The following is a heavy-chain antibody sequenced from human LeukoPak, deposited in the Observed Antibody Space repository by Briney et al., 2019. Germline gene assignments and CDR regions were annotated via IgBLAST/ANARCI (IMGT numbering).Heavy chain of an antibody. Sequence: ASVKVSCKASGYTFTSYGISWVRQAPGQGLERMGWISAYNGNTNYAQKLQGRVTMTTDTSTSTAYMELRSLRSDDTAVYYCARRWDGYCSGGSCYGGYYYGMDVWGQGTTVTVSS. J-gene: IGHJ6*02. V-gene: IGHV1-18*01. CDR3: ARRWDGYCSGGSCYGGYYYGMDV. D-gene: IGHD2-15*01. CDR2: ISAYNGNT. CDR1: GYTFTSYG.